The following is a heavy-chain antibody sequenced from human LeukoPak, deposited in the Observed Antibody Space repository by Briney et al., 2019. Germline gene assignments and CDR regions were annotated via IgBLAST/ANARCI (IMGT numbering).Heavy chain of an antibody. CDR2: ISGSGGST. J-gene: IGHJ4*02. D-gene: IGHD6-6*01. CDR1: GFTFSSYA. V-gene: IGHV3-23*01. Sequence: PGGSLRLSCAASGFTFSSYAMSWVRQAPGKGLEWVSAISGSGGSTYYADSVKGRFTISRDNSKNTLYLQMNSLRAEDTAVYYCARDPISSSSYYFDYWGQGTLVTVSS. CDR3: ARDPISSSSYYFDY.